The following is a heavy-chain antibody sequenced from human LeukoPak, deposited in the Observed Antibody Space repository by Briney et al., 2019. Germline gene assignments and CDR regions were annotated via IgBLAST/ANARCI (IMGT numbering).Heavy chain of an antibody. V-gene: IGHV3-23*01. Sequence: PGGSLRLSCAASGFTFSSYAMSWVRQAPGKGLEWVSAISGSGGSTYYADSVKGRFTISRDNSKNTLYLQMNSLRAEDTAVYYCAKDPRQLGMLGYFDYWGQGTLVTVSS. J-gene: IGHJ4*02. CDR3: AKDPRQLGMLGYFDY. CDR2: ISGSGGST. CDR1: GFTFSSYA. D-gene: IGHD7-27*01.